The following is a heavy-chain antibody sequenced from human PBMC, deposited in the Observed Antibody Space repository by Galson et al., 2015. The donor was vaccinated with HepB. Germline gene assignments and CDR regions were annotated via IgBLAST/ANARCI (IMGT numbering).Heavy chain of an antibody. V-gene: IGHV1-2*02. CDR2: INPNSGVT. Sequence: SVKVSCKASGYTFTGYYMHWVRQAPGQGLEWMGWINPNSGVTNFAQRFQGRVTMTRDTSISTAYMELSRLRSDDTAMYYCARPLRANGAFDIWGQGTMVTVSS. D-gene: IGHD2-8*01. J-gene: IGHJ3*02. CDR3: ARPLRANGAFDI. CDR1: GYTFTGYY.